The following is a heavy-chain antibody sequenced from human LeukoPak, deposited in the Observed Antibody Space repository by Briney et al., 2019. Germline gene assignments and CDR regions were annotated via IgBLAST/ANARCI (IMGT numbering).Heavy chain of an antibody. CDR1: GFTFSSYS. Sequence: PGGSLRLSCAASGFTFSSYSMNWVRQAPGKGLEWVSSISSSSSYIYYADSVKGRFTISRDNAKNSLYLQMNSLRAKDTAVYYCARDNLLLREQQLVPDYWGQGTLVTVSS. J-gene: IGHJ4*02. V-gene: IGHV3-21*01. CDR3: ARDNLLLREQQLVPDY. D-gene: IGHD6-13*01. CDR2: ISSSSSYI.